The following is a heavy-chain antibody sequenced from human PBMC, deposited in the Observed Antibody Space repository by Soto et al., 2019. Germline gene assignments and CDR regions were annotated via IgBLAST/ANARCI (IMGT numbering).Heavy chain of an antibody. D-gene: IGHD1-26*01. CDR2: IKSKTDGGTT. J-gene: IGHJ5*02. CDR1: GFTFSNAW. V-gene: IGHV3-15*07. Sequence: PGGSLRLSCAASGFTFSNAWMNWVRQAPGKGLEWVGRIKSKTDGGTTDYAAPVKGRFTISRDNSKNTLYLQMNSLRAEDTAVYYCAREVRDISGSYLLDPWGQGTLVTVSS. CDR3: AREVRDISGSYLLDP.